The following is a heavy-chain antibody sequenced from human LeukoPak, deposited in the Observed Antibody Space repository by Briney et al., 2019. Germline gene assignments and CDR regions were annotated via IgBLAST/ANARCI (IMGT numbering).Heavy chain of an antibody. Sequence: GGSLRLSCAASGFTFSSYWMSWVRQAPGKGLEWVANIKQDGSKKYYVDSVKGRFTISRDNAKNSPYLQMNSLRAEDTAVYYCARESLGGRYYYDSSGYYDYWGQGTLVTVSS. J-gene: IGHJ4*02. D-gene: IGHD3-22*01. CDR2: IKQDGSKK. V-gene: IGHV3-7*01. CDR3: ARESLGGRYYYDSSGYYDY. CDR1: GFTFSSYW.